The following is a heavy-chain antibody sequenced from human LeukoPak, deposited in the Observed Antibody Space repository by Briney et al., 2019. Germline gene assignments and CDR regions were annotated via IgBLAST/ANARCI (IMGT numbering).Heavy chain of an antibody. CDR1: GFTFSSYA. J-gene: IGHJ3*02. D-gene: IGHD1-26*01. CDR2: ISGSGGST. V-gene: IGHV3-23*01. Sequence: GGSLRLSCAASGFTFSSYAMSWVRQAPGKGLEWVSAISGSGGSTYYADSVKGRFTISRDNSKNTLYLQMNSLRAEDTAVYYCAKVVAVKWFAKAGAFDIWGQGTMVTVSS. CDR3: AKVVAVKWFAKAGAFDI.